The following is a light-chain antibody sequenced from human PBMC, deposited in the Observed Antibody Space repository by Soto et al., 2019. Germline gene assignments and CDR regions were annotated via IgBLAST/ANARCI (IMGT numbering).Light chain of an antibody. CDR1: SSDVGGYNY. CDR2: DVS. V-gene: IGLV2-14*01. J-gene: IGLJ1*01. CDR3: SSYTSSSTYV. Sequence: QSALTQPASVPGSPGQSITISCTGTSSDVGGYNYVSWYQQHPGKAPKLMIYDVSNRPSGVSNRFSGSKSGNTASLTISGLQAEDECDYYCSSYTSSSTYVFGTGTKVXVL.